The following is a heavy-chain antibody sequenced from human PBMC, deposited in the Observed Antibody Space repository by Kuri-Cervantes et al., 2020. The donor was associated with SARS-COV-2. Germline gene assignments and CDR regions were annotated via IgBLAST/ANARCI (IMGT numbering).Heavy chain of an antibody. D-gene: IGHD5-24*01. J-gene: IGHJ6*02. CDR2: INHSGST. CDR3: ARDPAAGRLMAPLDKTYYYYGMDV. CDR1: GGSFSGYY. V-gene: IGHV4-34*01. Sequence: SQTLSLTCAVYGGSFSGYYWGWIRQPPGKGLEWIGEINHSGSTNYNPSLKSRVTISVDTSKNQFSLKLSSVTAADTAVYYCARDPAAGRLMAPLDKTYYYYGMDVWGQGTTVTVSS.